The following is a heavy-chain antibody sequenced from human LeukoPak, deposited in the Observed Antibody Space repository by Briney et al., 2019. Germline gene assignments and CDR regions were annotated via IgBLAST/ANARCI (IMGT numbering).Heavy chain of an antibody. CDR3: ARYHLLNRGVNWFDP. J-gene: IGHJ5*02. CDR2: IKTSGST. CDR1: GGSISSGSYY. Sequence: SQTLSLTCTVSGGSISSGSYYWSWIRKPAGKGLEWIGRIKTSGSTNYNPSLNSRVTISVDTSKNQFSLKLSSVTAADTAVYYCARYHLLNRGVNWFDPWGQGTLVTVSS. V-gene: IGHV4-61*02. D-gene: IGHD2-2*01.